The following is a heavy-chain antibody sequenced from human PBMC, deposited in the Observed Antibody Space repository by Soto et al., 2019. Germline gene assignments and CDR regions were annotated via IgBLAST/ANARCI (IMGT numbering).Heavy chain of an antibody. Sequence: GGSLRLSCAASGFTFSSYGMHWVRQAPGKGLEWVAVIWYDGSNKYYADSVKGRFTISRDNSKNTLYLQMNSLRAEDTAVYYCARDACSGGSCYGMDVWGQGTTVTVSS. CDR2: IWYDGSNK. D-gene: IGHD2-15*01. CDR1: GFTFSSYG. CDR3: ARDACSGGSCYGMDV. V-gene: IGHV3-33*01. J-gene: IGHJ6*02.